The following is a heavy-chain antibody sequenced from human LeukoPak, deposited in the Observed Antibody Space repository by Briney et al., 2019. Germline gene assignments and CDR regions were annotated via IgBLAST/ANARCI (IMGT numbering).Heavy chain of an antibody. CDR1: GFTFSSHG. CDR3: VRDYCGGDCYVDY. CDR2: LWYDGRTK. Sequence: PGGSLRLSCAASGFTFSSHGMHWVRQAPGKGLEWVAVLWYDGRTKYYAESVKGRFTISRDNSKNTLYLQMNSLRAEDTAVYYCVRDYCGGDCYVDYWGQGTLVTVSS. D-gene: IGHD2-21*02. J-gene: IGHJ4*02. V-gene: IGHV3-33*01.